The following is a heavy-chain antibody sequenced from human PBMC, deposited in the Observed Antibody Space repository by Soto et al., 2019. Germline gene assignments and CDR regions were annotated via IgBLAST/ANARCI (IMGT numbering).Heavy chain of an antibody. CDR2: IYHSGST. CDR1: GGSISSGGYS. V-gene: IGHV4-30-2*01. J-gene: IGHJ4*02. CDR3: ASGPPFY. Sequence: QLQLQESGSGLVKPSQTLSLTCAVSGGSISSGGYSWSWIRQPPGKGLEWIGYIYHSGSTYYNPPVKCRXXLSVDRSKNQFSLKLSSVTAADTAVYSCASGPPFYWGQGTLVTVSS.